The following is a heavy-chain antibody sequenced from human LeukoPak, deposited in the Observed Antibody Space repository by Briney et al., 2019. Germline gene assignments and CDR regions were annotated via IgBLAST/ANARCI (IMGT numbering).Heavy chain of an antibody. D-gene: IGHD2-2*01. V-gene: IGHV3-30*04. CDR3: ARGGDIVVVPAADQLDY. CDR2: ISYDGSNK. CDR1: GFTFSSYA. J-gene: IGHJ4*02. Sequence: GGSLRLSCAASGFTFSSYAMHWVRQAPGKGLEWVAVISYDGSNKYYADSVKGRFTISRDNSKNTLYLQMNSLRAEDTAVYYCARGGDIVVVPAADQLDYWGQGTLVTVSS.